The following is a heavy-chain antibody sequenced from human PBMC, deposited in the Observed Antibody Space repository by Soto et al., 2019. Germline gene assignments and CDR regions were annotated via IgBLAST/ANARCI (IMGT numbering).Heavy chain of an antibody. J-gene: IGHJ5*01. CDR1: GGSISSGDYF. D-gene: IGHD4-4*01. V-gene: IGHV4-31*03. CDR2: IYYSGST. Sequence: QVQLQESGPGLVKPSQTLSLTCTVSGGSISSGDYFWSWIRQYQGKGLEWIGYIYYSGSTYYNPSLKTRVTISLDTSKSQFSLKLSSMTAADTAVYYCARWRALYSNYDSWGQGTLVTVSS. CDR3: ARWRALYSNYDS.